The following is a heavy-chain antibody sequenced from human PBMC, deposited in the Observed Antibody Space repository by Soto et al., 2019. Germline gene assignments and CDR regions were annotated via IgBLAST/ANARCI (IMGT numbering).Heavy chain of an antibody. CDR3: ARVDTATAFGAFDI. CDR2: ISYDGSNK. Sequence: QVQLVESGGGVVQPGRSLRLSCAASGFTFSSYAMHWVRQAPGKGLEWVAVISYDGSNKYYADSVKGRFTISRDNSMNTLYLQMNSLRAEDTAVYYCARVDTATAFGAFDIWGQGTMVTVSS. CDR1: GFTFSSYA. V-gene: IGHV3-30-3*01. D-gene: IGHD5-18*01. J-gene: IGHJ3*02.